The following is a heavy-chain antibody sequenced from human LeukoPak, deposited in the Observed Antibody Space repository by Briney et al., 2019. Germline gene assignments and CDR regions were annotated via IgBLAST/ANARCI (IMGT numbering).Heavy chain of an antibody. Sequence: GGSLRLSCAASGFTFSSYTMNWVRQAPGKGLEWVSSISISSGYIAYADSLKGRFTVSRDNAKNSLFLQMSGLRAEDTAVYYCARDRRDGYNWDAFDIWGQGTMVTVFS. CDR1: GFTFSSYT. CDR3: ARDRRDGYNWDAFDI. CDR2: ISISSGYI. J-gene: IGHJ3*02. V-gene: IGHV3-21*01. D-gene: IGHD5-24*01.